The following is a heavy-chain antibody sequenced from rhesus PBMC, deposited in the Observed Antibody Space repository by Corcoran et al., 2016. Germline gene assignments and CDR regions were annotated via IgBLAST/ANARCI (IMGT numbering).Heavy chain of an antibody. J-gene: IGHJ4*01. D-gene: IGHD2-33*01. CDR2: INPYNGNT. CDR1: GYNVTDSS. V-gene: IGHV1S2*01. CDR3: ARKLIGPAHFDY. Sequence: QVQLVQSGAEVKKPGSSVKVSCKASGYNVTDSSMHWVRQAPRQGLEWMGWINPYNGNTKYARKFQDRVTLTRDTSTSTAYMDLSSLSSEDTAVYYCARKLIGPAHFDYWGQGVLVTVSS.